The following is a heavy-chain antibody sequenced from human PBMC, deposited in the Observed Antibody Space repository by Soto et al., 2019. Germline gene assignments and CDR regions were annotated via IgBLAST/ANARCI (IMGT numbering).Heavy chain of an antibody. CDR1: GGSISSYY. Sequence: QVQLQESGPGLVKPSETLSLTCTVSGGSISSYYWSWIRQPPGKGLEGIGYIYYSGSTNYNPSLESRVTMSIDTSNNQFSLKLSSVTAADTAVYYCARDIVVVPAYYYYGMVVWGQGTTVTVSS. CDR2: IYYSGST. J-gene: IGHJ6*02. V-gene: IGHV4-59*01. CDR3: ARDIVVVPAYYYYGMVV. D-gene: IGHD2-2*01.